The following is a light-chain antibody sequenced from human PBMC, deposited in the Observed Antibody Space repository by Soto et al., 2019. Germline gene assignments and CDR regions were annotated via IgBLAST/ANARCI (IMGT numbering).Light chain of an antibody. Sequence: QSVLTQPPSASGSPGQSVTISCTGTSSDIGGYNYVSWYQQHPGKAPQLMIYEVSKRPSGVSGRFSGSKSGNTASLTVSGLQSEDEADYYCNSYTDSNILVFGGGTKLTVL. CDR2: EVS. V-gene: IGLV2-8*01. CDR1: SSDIGGYNY. J-gene: IGLJ2*01. CDR3: NSYTDSNILV.